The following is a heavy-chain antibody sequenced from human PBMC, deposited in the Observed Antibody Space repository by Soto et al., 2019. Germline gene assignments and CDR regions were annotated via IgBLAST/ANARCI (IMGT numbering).Heavy chain of an antibody. Sequence: GGSLRLSCAASGFTFGSYEMNWVRQAPGKGLEWVSYISSSGSTIYYADSVKGRFTISRDNAKNSLYLQMNSLRAEDTAVYYCARDPPRLRFLEWSFFDYWGQGTLVTVSS. CDR1: GFTFGSYE. V-gene: IGHV3-48*03. CDR2: ISSSGSTI. CDR3: ARDPPRLRFLEWSFFDY. J-gene: IGHJ4*02. D-gene: IGHD3-3*01.